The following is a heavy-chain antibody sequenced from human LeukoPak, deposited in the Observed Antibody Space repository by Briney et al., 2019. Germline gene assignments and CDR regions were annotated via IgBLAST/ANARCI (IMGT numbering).Heavy chain of an antibody. CDR1: GFTFSSYW. V-gene: IGHV3-74*01. D-gene: IGHD3-10*01. Sequence: GGSLRLSCEASGFTFSSYWMHRVRQAPGKGLVWVSRIKSDGSNYYADSVKGRFTISRDNSKNTLYLQMNSLRAEDTAVYYCARGGDYYGSGSYYHFDYWGQGTLVTVSS. CDR2: IKSDGSN. J-gene: IGHJ4*02. CDR3: ARGGDYYGSGSYYHFDY.